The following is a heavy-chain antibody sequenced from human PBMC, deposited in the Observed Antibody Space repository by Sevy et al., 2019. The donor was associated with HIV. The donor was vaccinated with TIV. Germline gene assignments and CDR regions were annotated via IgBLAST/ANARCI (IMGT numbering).Heavy chain of an antibody. CDR3: ARVSGSTGWYY. D-gene: IGHD6-19*01. V-gene: IGHV3-74*03. CDR1: GFTFSSYW. CDR2: INTDGSST. Sequence: GGSLRLSCAASGFTFSSYWMHWVRQAPGKGLVWVSRINTDGSSTTYAESVKGRFTISRDNTKKTLYLQMNSLRAEDTAVYYCARVSGSTGWYYWGQGTLVTVSS. J-gene: IGHJ4*02.